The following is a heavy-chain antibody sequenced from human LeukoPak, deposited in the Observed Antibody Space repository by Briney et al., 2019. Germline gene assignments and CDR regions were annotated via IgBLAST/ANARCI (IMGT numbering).Heavy chain of an antibody. Sequence: GGSLRLSCAASGFTFSSYGMHWVRQAPGKGLEWVAVISYDGSNKYYADSVKGRFTISRDNSKNTLYLQMNSLRAEDTAVYYCASATAAGGLRAFDYWGQGTLVTVSS. V-gene: IGHV3-30*03. CDR3: ASATAAGGLRAFDY. CDR2: ISYDGSNK. CDR1: GFTFSSYG. J-gene: IGHJ4*02. D-gene: IGHD6-13*01.